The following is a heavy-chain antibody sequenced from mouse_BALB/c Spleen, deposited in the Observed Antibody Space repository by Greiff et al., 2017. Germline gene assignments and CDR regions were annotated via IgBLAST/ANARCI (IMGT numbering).Heavy chain of an antibody. CDR3: ARHRAY. Sequence: EVKLMESGPGLVKPSQSLSLTCTVTGYSITSDYAWNWIRQFPGNKLEWMGYISYSGSTSYNPSLKSRISITRDTSKNQFFLQLNSVTTEDTAKYYCARHRAYWGQGTLVTVSA. CDR2: ISYSGST. J-gene: IGHJ3*01. V-gene: IGHV3-2*02. D-gene: IGHD2-14*01. CDR1: GYSITSDYA.